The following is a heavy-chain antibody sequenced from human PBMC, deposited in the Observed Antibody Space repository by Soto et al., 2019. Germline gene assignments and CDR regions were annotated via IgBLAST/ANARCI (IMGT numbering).Heavy chain of an antibody. J-gene: IGHJ4*02. CDR2: IYYTGKA. CDR3: ARHERFFGSGSPRVHS. CDR1: GDSINNYY. D-gene: IGHD3-10*01. Sequence: QVQLQESGPGLVKPSETLSLTCAVSGDSINNYYWSWIRQPPGKGLEWIGYIYYTGKANYSPSLKSRVSISIDTSGDQFSLKLSSVTAADTAVYYCARHERFFGSGSPRVHSWGQGTLVTVSS. V-gene: IGHV4-59*08.